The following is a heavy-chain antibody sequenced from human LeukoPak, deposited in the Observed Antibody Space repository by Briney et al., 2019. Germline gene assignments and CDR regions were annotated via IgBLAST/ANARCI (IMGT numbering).Heavy chain of an antibody. CDR3: VRSSSSSGMDV. V-gene: IGHV3-13*04. Sequence: HSGGPLRLSCAASGFTFSTYDMHWVRQATGKGLEWVSAIGTAGDTYYPGSVKGRFTISRDNAKNSLYFQMNSLRAGDTAVYYCVRSSSSSGMDVWGQGTTVTVSS. CDR1: GFTFSTYD. CDR2: IGTAGDT. D-gene: IGHD6-13*01. J-gene: IGHJ6*02.